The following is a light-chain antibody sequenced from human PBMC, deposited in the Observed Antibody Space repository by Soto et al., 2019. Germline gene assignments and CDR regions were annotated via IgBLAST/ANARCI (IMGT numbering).Light chain of an antibody. V-gene: IGKV1-39*01. J-gene: IGKJ1*01. Sequence: DIQMTQSPSSLSASVGGRVTLTCRASQSISTYLNWYQQKPGKAPNLLIYTASSLESGVPSRFSGGGSGTDFTLTISSLQPEDFATYFCQQSYSRPRTFGQGTKVDIK. CDR3: QQSYSRPRT. CDR2: TAS. CDR1: QSISTY.